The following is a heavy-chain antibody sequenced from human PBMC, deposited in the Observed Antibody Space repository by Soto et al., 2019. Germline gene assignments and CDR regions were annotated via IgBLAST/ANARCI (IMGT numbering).Heavy chain of an antibody. CDR2: ISGSGGST. CDR3: ARNGYCSGGSCYGGLWAYYYYGMDV. V-gene: IGHV3-23*01. D-gene: IGHD2-15*01. CDR1: GFTFSSYA. J-gene: IGHJ6*02. Sequence: GGSLRLSCAASGFTFSSYAMSWVRQAPGKGLEWVSAISGSGGSTYYADSVKGRFTISRDNAKRSLYLQMTSLRDEDTAVYYCARNGYCSGGSCYGGLWAYYYYGMDVWGQGTTVTVSS.